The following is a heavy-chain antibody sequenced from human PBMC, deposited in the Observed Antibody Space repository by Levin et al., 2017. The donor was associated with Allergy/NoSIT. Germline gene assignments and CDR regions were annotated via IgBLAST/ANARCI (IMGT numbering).Heavy chain of an antibody. CDR3: AKGRGYDFWSGNMIDY. D-gene: IGHD3-3*01. J-gene: IGHJ4*02. V-gene: IGHV3-9*01. CDR2: ITWNSGTI. CDR1: GFTFDDYA. Sequence: GGSLRLSCAASGFTFDDYAMHWVRQAPGKGLEWVSGITWNSGTIGYADSVKGRFTISRDNAKNSLDLQMNSLRDEDTALYYCAKGRGYDFWSGNMIDYWGQGTLVTVSS.